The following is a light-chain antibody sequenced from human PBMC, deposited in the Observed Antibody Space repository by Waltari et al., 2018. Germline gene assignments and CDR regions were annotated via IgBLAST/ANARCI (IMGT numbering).Light chain of an antibody. Sequence: ATLSCRASQSVSKYLAWYQQKPGQAPRLLIYDASTRATGIPDRFSATGWGTDFSLSISRLEPEDFAVYYCQKYGTLPATFGQGTKVQMK. CDR1: QSVSKY. CDR2: DAS. V-gene: IGKV3-20*01. J-gene: IGKJ1*01. CDR3: QKYGTLPAT.